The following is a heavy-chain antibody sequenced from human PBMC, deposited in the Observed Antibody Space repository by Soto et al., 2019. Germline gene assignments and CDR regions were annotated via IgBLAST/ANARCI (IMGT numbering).Heavy chain of an antibody. Sequence: QVQLEESGGGVVQPGRSLRLSCEASGFTFNTYGLHWVRQAPGKGLEWVAGISFDGGNQYYADSVKGRFTISRDKSNNTLYLQMNSLGAEDTATYYCAKDSSVTAAGSGGWFDPWGQGTLVIVSS. D-gene: IGHD6-13*01. J-gene: IGHJ5*02. CDR3: AKDSSVTAAGSGGWFDP. CDR2: ISFDGGNQ. CDR1: GFTFNTYG. V-gene: IGHV3-30*18.